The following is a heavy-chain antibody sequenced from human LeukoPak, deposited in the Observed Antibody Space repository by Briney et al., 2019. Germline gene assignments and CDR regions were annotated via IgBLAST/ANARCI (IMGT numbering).Heavy chain of an antibody. CDR3: ARDSNDYGAVDWFDP. D-gene: IGHD4-17*01. Sequence: GGSLRLSCVASGFTFSSYSMTWVRQAPGKGLEWVSSISTSSSYIYYADSVKGRFTISRDNAKNSLYLQMNSLRVEDTAVYYCARDSNDYGAVDWFDPWGQGTLVTVSS. CDR1: GFTFSSYS. V-gene: IGHV3-21*01. CDR2: ISTSSSYI. J-gene: IGHJ5*02.